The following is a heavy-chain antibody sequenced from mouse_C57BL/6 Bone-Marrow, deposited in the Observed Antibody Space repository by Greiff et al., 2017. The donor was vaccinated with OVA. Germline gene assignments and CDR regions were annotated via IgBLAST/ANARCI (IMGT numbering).Heavy chain of an antibody. D-gene: IGHD2-3*01. V-gene: IGHV14-3*01. CDR2: IDPANGNT. CDR1: GFNIKNTY. J-gene: IGHJ3*01. Sequence: EVQLKESVAELVRPGASVKLSCTASGFNIKNTYMPWVKQRPEQGLEWIGRIDPANGNTKYAPKFQGKATITADTSSNTAYLQLSSLTSEDTAIYYCAADGYYSWFAYWGQGTLVTVSA. CDR3: AADGYYSWFAY.